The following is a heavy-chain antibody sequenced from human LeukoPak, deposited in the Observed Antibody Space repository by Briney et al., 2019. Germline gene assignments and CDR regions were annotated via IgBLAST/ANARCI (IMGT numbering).Heavy chain of an antibody. J-gene: IGHJ4*02. V-gene: IGHV3-23*01. CDR2: ISGSGGST. CDR3: ATTPGYSYGKRGYFDY. CDR1: GFTFSSYA. D-gene: IGHD5-18*01. Sequence: GGSLRLSCAASGFTFSSYAMSWVRQAPGKGLEWVSAISGSGGSTYYADSVKGRFTISRDNSKSTLYLQMNSLRAEDTAVYYCATTPGYSYGKRGYFDYWGQGTLVTVSS.